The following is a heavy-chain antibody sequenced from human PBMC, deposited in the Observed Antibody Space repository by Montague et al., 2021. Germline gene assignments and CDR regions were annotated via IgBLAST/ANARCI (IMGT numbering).Heavy chain of an antibody. CDR1: GSTIDRSF. CDR2: IYLSRNN. J-gene: IGHJ2*01. CDR3: ARFHYYDMNFDL. Sequence: SETLSLTCAVYGSTIDRSFCRLTRQPTGKGLDSTGFIYLSRNNYYNPSLKSRVTLSVDTSKNQISLKLSHVTAAVTAVNYCARFHYYDMNFDLWGRGSLVTVSS. V-gene: IGHV4-59*01. D-gene: IGHD3-22*01.